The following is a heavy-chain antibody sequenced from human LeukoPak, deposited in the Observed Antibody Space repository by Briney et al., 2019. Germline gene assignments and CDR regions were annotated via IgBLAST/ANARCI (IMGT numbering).Heavy chain of an antibody. CDR2: ISSSSSYT. Sequence: AGGSLRLSCVASGFTFSSYAMSWVRQAPGKGLEWVSSISSSSSYTYYADSVKGRFTISRDKAKNSLYLQMNSPRAEDTAIYYCAREGMVATFDYWGQGTLVSVSS. CDR3: AREGMVATFDY. J-gene: IGHJ4*02. V-gene: IGHV3-21*01. D-gene: IGHD5-12*01. CDR1: GFTFSSYA.